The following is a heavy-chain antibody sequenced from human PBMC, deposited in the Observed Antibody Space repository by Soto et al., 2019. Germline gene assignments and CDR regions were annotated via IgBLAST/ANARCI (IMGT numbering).Heavy chain of an antibody. D-gene: IGHD2-2*01. CDR3: ARYCTSSTCAPGFDP. CDR2: IYYTGGT. V-gene: IGHV4-59*08. CDR1: GGSINNYY. J-gene: IGHJ5*02. Sequence: SETLSLTCSVSGGSINNYYWSWIRQPPGNGLEWIGDIYYTGGTKYNPSLRSRVTISVDTSDNQFSLRLTSVTAADTAVYYCARYCTSSTCAPGFDPWGQGTLVTVSS.